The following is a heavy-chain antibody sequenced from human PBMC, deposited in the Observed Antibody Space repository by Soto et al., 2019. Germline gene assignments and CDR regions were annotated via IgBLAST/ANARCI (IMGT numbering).Heavy chain of an antibody. CDR2: ISGSGGST. J-gene: IGHJ4*02. D-gene: IGHD3-3*01. CDR1: GFTFSSYA. V-gene: IGHV3-23*01. Sequence: EVQLLESGGGLVQPGGSLRLSCAASGFTFSSYAMSWVRQAPGKGLEWVSAISGSGGSTYYADSVKGRFTISRDNSKNTLYLQMNSLRAEDTAVYYCARGESYDFWSDYFPSHFDSWGQGTLVTVSS. CDR3: ARGESYDFWSDYFPSHFDS.